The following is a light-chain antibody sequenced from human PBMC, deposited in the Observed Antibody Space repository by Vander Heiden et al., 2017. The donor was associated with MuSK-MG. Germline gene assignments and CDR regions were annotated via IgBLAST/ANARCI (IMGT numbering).Light chain of an antibody. CDR3: RQGEHWPQT. Sequence: EVVGTQSPLSLPVTLGQPASISCRSSQSLVHSDGNTYLNWFQQRPGQSPRRLIYKVSNRDSGVPDRFSGSGSGTDFTLKISRVAAADVGVYYCRQGEHWPQTFGHGTKVDIK. V-gene: IGKV2-30*02. CDR1: QSLVHSDGNTY. CDR2: KVS. J-gene: IGKJ3*01.